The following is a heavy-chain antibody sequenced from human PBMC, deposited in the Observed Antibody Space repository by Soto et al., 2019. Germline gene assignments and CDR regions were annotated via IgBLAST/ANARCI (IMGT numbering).Heavy chain of an antibody. CDR2: LGIYGAT. J-gene: IGHJ6*02. D-gene: IGHD2-2*01. V-gene: IGHV3-13*04. Sequence: EVQLAESGGGLVQPGGSLRLSCAGSGFSFSTYDLNWVRQVPGKGLEWVSTLGIYGATDYLASVKGRFTITREDATSSFYLLMTSLRAGDTAVYYCARKTRGPGHGMDVWGQGTTVTVS. CDR3: ARKTRGPGHGMDV. CDR1: GFSFSTYD.